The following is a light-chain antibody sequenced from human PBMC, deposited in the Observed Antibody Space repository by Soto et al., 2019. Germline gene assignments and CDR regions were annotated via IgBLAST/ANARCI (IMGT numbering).Light chain of an antibody. V-gene: IGKV3-15*01. CDR2: GTS. CDR1: QSVGSN. Sequence: EIVMTQSPATLSVSPGERATLSCRASQSVGSNLAWYQQKPGQAPRLLIYGTSTRATGITARFSGSGSGTAFTLTISSLQSEDFAVYYCQQYNSGPSITFGQGTRLEI. CDR3: QQYNSGPSIT. J-gene: IGKJ5*01.